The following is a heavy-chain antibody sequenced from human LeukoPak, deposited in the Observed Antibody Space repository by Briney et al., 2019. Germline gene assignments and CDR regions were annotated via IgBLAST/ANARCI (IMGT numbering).Heavy chain of an antibody. V-gene: IGHV1-69*04. J-gene: IGHJ4*02. CDR1: GGTFSSYA. CDR2: IIPILGIA. D-gene: IGHD5-24*01. CDR3: ARGGDGYNLYYVDC. Sequence: ASVKVSCKASGGTFSSYAISWVRQAPGQELEWMGMIIPILGIANYAQKFQGRVTITADKSTSTAYMELSSLRSEDTAVYYCARGGDGYNLYYVDCWGQGTLVTASS.